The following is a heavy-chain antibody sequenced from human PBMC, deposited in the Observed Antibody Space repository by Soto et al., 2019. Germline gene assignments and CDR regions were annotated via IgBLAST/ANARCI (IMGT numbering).Heavy chain of an antibody. D-gene: IGHD2-2*01. V-gene: IGHV1-69*01. CDR1: GGAFGSYA. J-gene: IGHJ6*02. CDR3: ARSQGSSTSLEIYYYYYYGMDV. CDR2: IIPIPGTA. Sequence: QVQLVQSGAEVKKPGSSVKVSCTASGGAFGSYAISWVRQAPGQGLEWMGGIIPIPGTANYAQKFQGRVTFAADESTSTAYMELSSLRSEDTAVYYCARSQGSSTSLEIYYYYYYGMDVWGQGTTVTVSS.